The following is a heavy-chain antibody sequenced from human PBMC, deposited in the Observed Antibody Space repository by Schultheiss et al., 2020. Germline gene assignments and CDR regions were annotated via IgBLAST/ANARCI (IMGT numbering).Heavy chain of an antibody. V-gene: IGHV3-30*18. D-gene: IGHD4-17*01. J-gene: IGHJ5*02. CDR2: ISYDGSNK. CDR1: GFTVSSNY. CDR3: AKDRYGGGDYGWFDP. Sequence: GESLRLSCAASGFTVSSNYMSWVRQAPGKGLEWVAVISYDGSNKYYADSVKGRFTISRDNSKNTLYLQMNSLRAEDTAVYYCAKDRYGGGDYGWFDPWGQGTLVTVSS.